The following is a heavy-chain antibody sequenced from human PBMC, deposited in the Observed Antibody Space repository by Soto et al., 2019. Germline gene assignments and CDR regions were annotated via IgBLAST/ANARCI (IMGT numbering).Heavy chain of an antibody. Sequence: SETLSLTCTVSGDSINGYFWSWTRQPAGKGLEWIGRIYTNGGTNYNPSLKSRVAMSIDASKNQLSLMLTSVTAADTAVYYCARTEIQLRYSFDYWGQGTLVTVSS. CDR3: ARTEIQLRYSFDY. CDR2: IYTNGGT. CDR1: GDSINGYF. J-gene: IGHJ4*02. V-gene: IGHV4-4*07. D-gene: IGHD5-18*01.